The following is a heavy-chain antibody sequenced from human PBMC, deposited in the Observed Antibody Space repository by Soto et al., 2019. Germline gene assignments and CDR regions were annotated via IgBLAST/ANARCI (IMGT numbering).Heavy chain of an antibody. CDR2: INPSGGST. CDR3: AREPPPAADYYYGMDV. D-gene: IGHD2-15*01. J-gene: IGHJ6*02. Sequence: ASVKVSCKASGGTFSSYAISWMRQAPGQGLEWMGIINPSGGSTSYAQKFQGRVTMTRDTSTSTVYMELSSLRSEDTAVYYCAREPPPAADYYYGMDVWGQGTTVTVSS. CDR1: GGTFSSYA. V-gene: IGHV1-46*01.